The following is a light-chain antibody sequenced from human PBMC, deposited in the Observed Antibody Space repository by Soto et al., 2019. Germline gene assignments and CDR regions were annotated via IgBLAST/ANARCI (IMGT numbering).Light chain of an antibody. CDR2: KAS. Sequence: DIQMTQSPSTLSASVGDRVTITCRASQSISSWLAWYQQKPGKAPKLLIYKASSLESGVPSRFSGSGSGTEFPLTISRLPPDYFATYYCQQYNSYSWTFGQGTKVEIK. CDR3: QQYNSYSWT. V-gene: IGKV1-5*03. J-gene: IGKJ1*01. CDR1: QSISSW.